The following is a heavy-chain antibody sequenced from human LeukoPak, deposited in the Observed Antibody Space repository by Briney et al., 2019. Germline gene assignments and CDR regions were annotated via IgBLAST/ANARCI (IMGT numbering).Heavy chain of an antibody. Sequence: SVKVSCKASGGTFSSYAISWVRQAPGQGLEWMGGIIPIFGTANYAQKFQGRVTITTDESTSTAYMELSSLRSEDTAVYYCARDLYPVAAAADGDYWDQGTLVTVSS. J-gene: IGHJ4*02. CDR3: ARDLYPVAAAADGDY. D-gene: IGHD6-13*01. CDR1: GGTFSSYA. CDR2: IIPIFGTA. V-gene: IGHV1-69*05.